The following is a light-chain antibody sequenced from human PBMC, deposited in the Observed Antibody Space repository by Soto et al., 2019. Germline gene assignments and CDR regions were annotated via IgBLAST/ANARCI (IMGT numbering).Light chain of an antibody. CDR3: CSYAGSNTGV. CDR2: DVT. Sequence: QSVLTQPRSVSGSPGQSVTISCTGTSSDVGGYNYVSWYQQHPGKAPKLIIYDVTNRPSGVPDRFSGSKFGNTASLTISGLQAEDEADYYCCSYAGSNTGVFGGGTKLTVL. J-gene: IGLJ3*02. V-gene: IGLV2-11*01. CDR1: SSDVGGYNY.